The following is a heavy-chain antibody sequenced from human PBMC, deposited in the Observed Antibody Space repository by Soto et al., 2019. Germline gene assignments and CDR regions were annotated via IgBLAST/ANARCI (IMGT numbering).Heavy chain of an antibody. J-gene: IGHJ4*02. CDR3: ARWVEACTSISCYDSFSNFDF. V-gene: IGHV1-18*01. CDR1: GYTFTSYG. D-gene: IGHD2-2*01. CDR2: ISPYNGNT. Sequence: ASVKVSCKASGYTFTSYGISWVRQAPGQGLEWMGWISPYNGNTNYAQKVQGRVAMTTDTSTSTAYMELRSLRSDDTAVYYCARWVEACTSISCYDSFSNFDFWGQGTLVTVSS.